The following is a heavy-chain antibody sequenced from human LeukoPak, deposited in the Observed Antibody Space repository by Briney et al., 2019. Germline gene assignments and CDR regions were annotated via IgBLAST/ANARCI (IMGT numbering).Heavy chain of an antibody. D-gene: IGHD6-13*01. V-gene: IGHV3-23*01. Sequence: GGSLRLSCAASAFTFSSYAMSWVRQAPGKGLEWVSAISGSGGSTYYVDSVKGRFTISRDNSKNTLYLQMNSLRAEDTAVYYCAKARSSSWAYYFDYWGQGTLVTVSS. CDR3: AKARSSSWAYYFDY. J-gene: IGHJ4*02. CDR1: AFTFSSYA. CDR2: ISGSGGST.